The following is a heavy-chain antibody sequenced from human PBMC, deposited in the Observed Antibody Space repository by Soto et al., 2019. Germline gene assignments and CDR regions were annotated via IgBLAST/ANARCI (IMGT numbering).Heavy chain of an antibody. CDR1: GFSLSKYW. D-gene: IGHD3-10*01. V-gene: IGHV3-7*04. CDR2: VKQDGSDK. J-gene: IGHJ4*02. Sequence: EVQLVESGGGLVQPGGSLRLTCVVSGFSLSKYWMSWVRQAPGKGLEWVANVKQDGSDKYYVDSVKGRFTISRDNAKNSLYLHLNSLRAEDTAVYYCTRGGGNFDQWGQGTLVTVSS. CDR3: TRGGGNFDQ.